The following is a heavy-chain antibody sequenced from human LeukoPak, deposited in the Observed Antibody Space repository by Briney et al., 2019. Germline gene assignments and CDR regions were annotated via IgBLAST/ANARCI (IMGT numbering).Heavy chain of an antibody. CDR2: ISSSSSYI. CDR1: GFTFSSYS. V-gene: IGHV3-21*01. Sequence: GRSLRLSCAASGFTFSSYSMNWVRQAPGKGLEWVSSISSSSSYIYYADSVKGRFTISRDNAKNSLYLQMNSLRAEDTAVYYCARGSDPTGDYWGQGTLVTVSS. J-gene: IGHJ4*02. D-gene: IGHD6-19*01. CDR3: ARGSDPTGDY.